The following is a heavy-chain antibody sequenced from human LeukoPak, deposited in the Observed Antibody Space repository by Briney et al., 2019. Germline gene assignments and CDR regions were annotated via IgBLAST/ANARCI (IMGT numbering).Heavy chain of an antibody. CDR3: ARGPYCSAGSCYPRDYYYYYMDV. J-gene: IGHJ6*03. CDR1: GFAFSSHD. CDR2: VATAGET. V-gene: IGHV3-13*01. Sequence: VGSLRLSCAASGFAFSSHDMHWVRQPTGKGLEWVSTVATAGETYYPGSEEGRYTISRENPKNSLYLQMNGLRAGDTAVYYCARGPYCSAGSCYPRDYYYYYMDVWGKRPAVRVPS. D-gene: IGHD2-15*01.